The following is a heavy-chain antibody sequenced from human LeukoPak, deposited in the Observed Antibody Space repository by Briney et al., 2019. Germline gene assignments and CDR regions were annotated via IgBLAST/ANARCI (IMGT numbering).Heavy chain of an antibody. CDR1: GFTFSSYW. V-gene: IGHV3-7*05. Sequence: GGSLRLSCAASGFTFSSYWMSWVRQAPGKGLEWVANIKQDGSEKYYVDSVKRRFTISRDNAKNSLYLQMNSLRAEDTAVYYCARIPKGSGWTFDYWGQGTLVTVSS. CDR3: ARIPKGSGWTFDY. CDR2: IKQDGSEK. D-gene: IGHD6-19*01. J-gene: IGHJ4*02.